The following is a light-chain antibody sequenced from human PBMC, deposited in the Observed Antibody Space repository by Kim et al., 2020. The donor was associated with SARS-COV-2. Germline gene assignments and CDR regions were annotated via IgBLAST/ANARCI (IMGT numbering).Light chain of an antibody. Sequence: SSELTQDPAVSVALGQTVRITCQGDSLRSYYASWXQQKPGQAPVLVIYGKNNRPSGIPDRFSGSSSGNTASLTITGAQAEDEADYYCNSRDSSGNYWVFG. CDR1: SLRSYY. V-gene: IGLV3-19*01. J-gene: IGLJ3*02. CDR3: NSRDSSGNYWV. CDR2: GKN.